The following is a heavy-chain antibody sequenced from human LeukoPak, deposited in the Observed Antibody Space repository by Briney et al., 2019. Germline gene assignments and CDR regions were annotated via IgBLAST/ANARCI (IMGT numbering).Heavy chain of an antibody. V-gene: IGHV3-48*04. CDR2: MSSGGSPI. D-gene: IGHD4-23*01. J-gene: IGHJ4*02. Sequence: GGSLRLSCAASGFTFSNAWMNWVRQAPGEGLEWVSYMSSGGSPILYADSVKGRFTISRDNAKNSLYLQLNSLRAEDTAVYYCAREDPYGAYSVFDYWGQGTLVTVSS. CDR3: AREDPYGAYSVFDY. CDR1: GFTFSNAW.